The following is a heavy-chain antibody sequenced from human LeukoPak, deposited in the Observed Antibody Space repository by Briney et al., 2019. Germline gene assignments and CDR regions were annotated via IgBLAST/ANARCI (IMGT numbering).Heavy chain of an antibody. V-gene: IGHV3-53*04. J-gene: IGHJ6*02. CDR2: IYSGGST. Sequence: PGGSLRLSCAASGFTVSSNYMSWVRQAPGKGLEWVSVIYSGGSTYYADSVKGRSTISRHNSKNTLYLQMNSLRAEDTAVYYCARAQGYCSSTSCYRYYYYGMDVWGQGTTVTVSS. CDR1: GFTVSSNY. CDR3: ARAQGYCSSTSCYRYYYYGMDV. D-gene: IGHD2-2*01.